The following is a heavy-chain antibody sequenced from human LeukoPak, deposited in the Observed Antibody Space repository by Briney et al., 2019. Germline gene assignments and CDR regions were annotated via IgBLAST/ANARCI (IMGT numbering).Heavy chain of an antibody. CDR1: GFTFSSYS. Sequence: GGSLRLSCAASGFTFSSYSMNWVRQAPGKGLEWVSYISSSSSTIYYADSVKGRFTISRDNAKNSLYLQMNSLRAEDTAVYYCAREGSRYCSGGSCYPSRVLGYWGQGTLVTVSS. V-gene: IGHV3-48*01. D-gene: IGHD2-15*01. J-gene: IGHJ4*02. CDR3: AREGSRYCSGGSCYPSRVLGY. CDR2: ISSSSSTI.